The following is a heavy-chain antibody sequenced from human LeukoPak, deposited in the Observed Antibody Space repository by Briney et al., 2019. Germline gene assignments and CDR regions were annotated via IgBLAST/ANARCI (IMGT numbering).Heavy chain of an antibody. J-gene: IGHJ6*03. D-gene: IGHD2-15*01. V-gene: IGHV3-53*01. Sequence: GGSLRLSCAASGLTVSSNYMSWVRQAPGKGLEWVSVIYSGGSTYYADSVKGRFTISRDNSKNTLYLQMNSLRAEDTAVYYCARDTPTTNSTGDGGYYYYYMDVWGKGTTVTVSS. CDR2: IYSGGST. CDR1: GLTVSSNY. CDR3: ARDTPTTNSTGDGGYYYYYMDV.